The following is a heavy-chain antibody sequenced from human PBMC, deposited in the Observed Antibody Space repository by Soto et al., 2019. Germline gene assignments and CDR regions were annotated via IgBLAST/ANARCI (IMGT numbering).Heavy chain of an antibody. D-gene: IGHD3-10*01. CDR3: AGERSGGGGNWFDP. V-gene: IGHV1-8*01. Sequence: QVQLVQSGAEVKKPGASVKVSCKASGYTFTSYDINWVRQATGQGLEWMGWMNPNSGNTAYAQKFQGRVPMTRNTSISTAYMELSRLRSEDTAVYYCAGERSGGGGNWFDPWGQGTLVTVSS. CDR2: MNPNSGNT. J-gene: IGHJ5*02. CDR1: GYTFTSYD.